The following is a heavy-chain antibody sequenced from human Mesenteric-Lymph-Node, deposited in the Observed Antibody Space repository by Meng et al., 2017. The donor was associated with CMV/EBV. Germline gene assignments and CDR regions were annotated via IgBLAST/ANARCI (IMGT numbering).Heavy chain of an antibody. D-gene: IGHD1-26*01. J-gene: IGHJ4*02. CDR2: INPNSGAT. CDR1: GYPFTGYY. CDR3: ARCGSYDLCAFDY. Sequence: ASVKVSCKASGYPFTGYYIHWVRQAPGQGLESMGWINPNSGATKYAQKFQGRVTMTRHTSISTAYMDLSRLRPDDTAVYYCARCGSYDLCAFDYWGQGALVTVSS. V-gene: IGHV1-2*02.